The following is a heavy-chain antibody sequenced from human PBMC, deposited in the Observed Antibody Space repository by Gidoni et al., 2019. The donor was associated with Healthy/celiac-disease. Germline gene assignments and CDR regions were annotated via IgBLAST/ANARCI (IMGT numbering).Heavy chain of an antibody. V-gene: IGHV3-9*01. J-gene: IGHJ4*02. CDR2: ISWNSGSI. D-gene: IGHD1-26*01. Sequence: EVQLVESGGGLVQPGRSLRLSCAASGFTFDDYAMHWVRQAPVKGLEWVSGISWNSGSIGYADSVKGRFTISRDNAKNSLYLQMNSLRAEDTALYYCAKDRDGVGDYFDYWGQGTLVTVSS. CDR3: AKDRDGVGDYFDY. CDR1: GFTFDDYA.